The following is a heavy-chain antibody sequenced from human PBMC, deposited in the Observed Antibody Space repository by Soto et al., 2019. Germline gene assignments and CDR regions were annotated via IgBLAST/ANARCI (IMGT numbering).Heavy chain of an antibody. CDR3: ARASDCSSTSCGPYYYYYYMDV. Sequence: SETLSLTCTVSGGSISSYYWSWIRQPPGKGLEWIGYIYYSGSTNYNPSLKSRVTISVDTSKNQFSLKLSSVTAADTAVYYCARASDCSSTSCGPYYYYYYMDVWGKGTTVTVSS. J-gene: IGHJ6*03. V-gene: IGHV4-59*01. D-gene: IGHD2-2*01. CDR2: IYYSGST. CDR1: GGSISSYY.